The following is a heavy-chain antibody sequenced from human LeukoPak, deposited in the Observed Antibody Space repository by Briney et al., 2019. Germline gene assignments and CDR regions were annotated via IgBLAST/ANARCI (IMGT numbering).Heavy chain of an antibody. CDR2: IYSDRRT. CDR1: GFTFSSYA. V-gene: IGHV3-23*03. CDR3: AEEPVDTAMVTDY. D-gene: IGHD5-18*01. Sequence: PGGSLRLSCAASGFTFSSYAMHWVRQAPGKGLEWVAVIYSDRRTHYGDSVKGRFTISRDNSKNTLYLQMNSLRAEDTAVYYCAEEPVDTAMVTDYWGQGTLVTVSS. J-gene: IGHJ4*02.